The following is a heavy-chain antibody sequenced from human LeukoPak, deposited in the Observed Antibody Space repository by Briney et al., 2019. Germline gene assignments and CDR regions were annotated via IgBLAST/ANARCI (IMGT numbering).Heavy chain of an antibody. V-gene: IGHV3-11*04. J-gene: IGHJ4*02. CDR1: GFTFSDYY. CDR3: ARVRHYYDSSGYYSYYFDY. CDR2: VSSGSSTI. D-gene: IGHD3-22*01. Sequence: GGSLRLSCAASGFTFSDYYMSWIRQAPGKALERVSYVSSGSSTIYYADSVKGRFTVSRDNGKRSLYLHMNSLRAEDTAMYYCARVRHYYDSSGYYSYYFDYWGQGTLVTVSS.